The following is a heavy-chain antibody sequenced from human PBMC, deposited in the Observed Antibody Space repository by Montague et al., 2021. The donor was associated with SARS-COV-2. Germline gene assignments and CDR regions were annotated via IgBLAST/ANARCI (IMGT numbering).Heavy chain of an antibody. J-gene: IGHJ6*02. Sequence: PALVKPTQTLTLTCTFSGFSLSTSGMCVSWIRQPPGKALEWLALIDWDDDKYYSTSLKTRLTISKDTSKNQVVLTMTNMDPVDTATYYCARIRMCMDHILTGYYNHYGMDVWGQGTTVTVSS. D-gene: IGHD3-9*01. CDR3: ARIRMCMDHILTGYYNHYGMDV. CDR1: GFSLSTSGMC. V-gene: IGHV2-70*01. CDR2: IDWDDDK.